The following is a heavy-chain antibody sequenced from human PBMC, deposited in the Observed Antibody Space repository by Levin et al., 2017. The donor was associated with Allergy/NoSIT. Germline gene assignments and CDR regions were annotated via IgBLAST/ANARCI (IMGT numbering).Heavy chain of an antibody. CDR1: GFTFDDYA. V-gene: IGHV3-9*01. Sequence: GGSLRLSCAASGFTFDDYAMHWVRQAPGKGLEWVSGISWNSGSIGYADSVKGRFTISRDNAKNSLYLQMNSLRAEDTALYYCAKTSTPLGGGDGNWFDPWGQGTLVTVSS. CDR3: AKTSTPLGGGDGNWFDP. J-gene: IGHJ5*02. CDR2: ISWNSGSI. D-gene: IGHD3-16*01.